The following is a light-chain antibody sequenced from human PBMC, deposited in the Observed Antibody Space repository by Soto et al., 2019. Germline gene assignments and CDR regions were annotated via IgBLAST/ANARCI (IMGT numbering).Light chain of an antibody. Sequence: QAVVTQEHSLPVSPGGTVTLTCASSTRPVTSDYYPNWFQQKPGQAPRALLYSTTKKHSWAPARFSGSLLGGKAALTLSGVQPEDEADYYCLLYYGAYVVFGGGTKLTVL. CDR3: LLYYGAYVV. V-gene: IGLV7-43*01. CDR1: TRPVTSDYY. CDR2: STT. J-gene: IGLJ2*01.